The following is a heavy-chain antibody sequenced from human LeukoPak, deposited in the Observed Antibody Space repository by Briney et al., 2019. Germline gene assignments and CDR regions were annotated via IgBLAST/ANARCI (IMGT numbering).Heavy chain of an antibody. J-gene: IGHJ3*01. CDR3: ATYPWYGNSANHPFDV. V-gene: IGHV1-24*01. CDR2: SDPEDGKT. D-gene: IGHD4-23*01. CDR1: GYTLTEIS. Sequence: ASVKVSCKVSGYTLTEISIHWARQAAGKGPEWMGGSDPEDGKTSYAQKLQARVTMTEDTSTDTAYMELSSLMAEDTAVYYCATYPWYGNSANHPFDVWGQGTMVTVSS.